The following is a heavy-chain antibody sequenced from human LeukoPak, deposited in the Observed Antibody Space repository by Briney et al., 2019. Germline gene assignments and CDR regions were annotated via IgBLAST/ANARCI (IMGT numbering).Heavy chain of an antibody. J-gene: IGHJ5*02. V-gene: IGHV3-74*01. Sequence: GGSLRLSCAASGFPFNNYWMQWVRQAPGKGLVWVSSINTDGRTTRYAASVQGRFTISRDNAKNTLYLQMNSLRDDDTAVYYCARAGASGWYAAGWFDPWGQGTLVTVSS. CDR3: ARAGASGWYAAGWFDP. CDR1: GFPFNNYW. D-gene: IGHD6-19*01. CDR2: INTDGRTT.